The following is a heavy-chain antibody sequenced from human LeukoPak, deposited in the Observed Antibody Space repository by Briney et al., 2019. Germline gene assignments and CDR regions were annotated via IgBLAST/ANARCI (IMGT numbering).Heavy chain of an antibody. CDR1: GFTFSSYW. V-gene: IGHV3-7*03. CDR3: ARDSFSRGSGYSDY. CDR2: IKQDGSEK. Sequence: PGGSLRLSCAASGFTFSSYWMSWVRQAPGKGLEWVASIKQDGSEKYYVDSVKGRFTISRDNAKNSLYLQMNNLRAEDTAVYYCARDSFSRGSGYSDYWGQGTLVTVSS. D-gene: IGHD3-22*01. J-gene: IGHJ4*02.